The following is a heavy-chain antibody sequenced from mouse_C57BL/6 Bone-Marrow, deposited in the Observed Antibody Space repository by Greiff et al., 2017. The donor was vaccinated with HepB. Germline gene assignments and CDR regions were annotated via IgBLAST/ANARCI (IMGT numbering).Heavy chain of an antibody. V-gene: IGHV1-76*01. J-gene: IGHJ2*01. D-gene: IGHD2-3*01. Sequence: QVQLQQSGAELVRPGASVKLSCKASGYTFTDYYINWVKQRPGQGLEWIARIYPGSGNTYYNEKFKGKATLTAEKSSSTAYMQLSSLTSEDSAVYFCASGDDGYYLDYWGQGTTLTVSS. CDR1: GYTFTDYY. CDR3: ASGDDGYYLDY. CDR2: IYPGSGNT.